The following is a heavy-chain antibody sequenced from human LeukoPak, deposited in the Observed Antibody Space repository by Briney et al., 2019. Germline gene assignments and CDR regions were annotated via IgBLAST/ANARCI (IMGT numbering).Heavy chain of an antibody. CDR3: TRRRWSSSSVIGY. V-gene: IGHV4-34*12. CDR2: IIHSGST. Sequence: PSETLSLTCGVNGGSLSGYYWSWIRQTPSNELEWIGEIIHSGSTNYNPSLKSRVTISVDTSKNQFYLTLNSLTAADTAVYYCTRRRWSSSSVIGYWGRGTRVTVSS. CDR1: GGSLSGYY. J-gene: IGHJ4*02. D-gene: IGHD6-6*01.